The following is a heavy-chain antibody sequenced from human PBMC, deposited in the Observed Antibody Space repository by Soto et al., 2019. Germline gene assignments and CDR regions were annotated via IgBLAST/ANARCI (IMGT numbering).Heavy chain of an antibody. Sequence: GASVKVSCKASGYTFTGYYMHWVRQAPGQGLEGMGWINPNSGGTNYAQKFQGRVTMTRDTSISTAYMELSRLRSGDTAVYYCASAYYGGSTIFGVVIEYYYYYGMDAWGQGT. CDR3: ASAYYGGSTIFGVVIEYYYYYGMDA. CDR2: INPNSGGT. D-gene: IGHD3-3*01. J-gene: IGHJ6*02. V-gene: IGHV1-2*02. CDR1: GYTFTGYY.